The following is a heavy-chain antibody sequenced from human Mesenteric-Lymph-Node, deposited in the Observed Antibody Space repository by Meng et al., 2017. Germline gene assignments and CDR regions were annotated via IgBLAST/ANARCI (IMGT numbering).Heavy chain of an antibody. V-gene: IGHV3-30*04. J-gene: IGHJ4*02. Sequence: GGSLRLSCAASGFTFSSYAMHWVRQAPGKGLEWVAVISYDGSNKYYADSVKGRFTISRDNSKNTLYLQMNSLRAEDTAVYYCAREYSSGWYVLRLYYFDYCGQGTLVTVSS. D-gene: IGHD6-19*01. CDR1: GFTFSSYA. CDR2: ISYDGSNK. CDR3: AREYSSGWYVLRLYYFDY.